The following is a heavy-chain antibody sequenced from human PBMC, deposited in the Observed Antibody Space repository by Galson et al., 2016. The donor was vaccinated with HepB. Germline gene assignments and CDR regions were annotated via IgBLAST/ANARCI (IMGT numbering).Heavy chain of an antibody. CDR2: MKQDGSEI. Sequence: SLRLSCAASGFTFSSSWMTWVRQAPGKGLEWVAYMKQDGSEIYYVDSVKGRFTISRDNAKNSLYLQMNSLRAEDTAVYYCARGVYAFDIWGRGTMGTVSS. J-gene: IGHJ3*02. V-gene: IGHV3-7*01. CDR1: GFTFSSSW. CDR3: ARGVYAFDI.